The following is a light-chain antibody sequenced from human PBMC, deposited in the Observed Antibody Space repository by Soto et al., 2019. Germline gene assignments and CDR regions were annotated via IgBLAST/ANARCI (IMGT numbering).Light chain of an antibody. CDR1: SSDVGGYNY. J-gene: IGLJ1*01. CDR2: DVS. V-gene: IGLV2-14*01. Sequence: QSVLTQPASVSGSPGQSITMSCTGTSSDVGGYNYVSWYQQHPGKAPKLMISDVSNRPSGVSNRFSGSKSGNTASLTISGLQDEDDADYYCSSYTSSSTDVFGTGTKLTVL. CDR3: SSYTSSSTDV.